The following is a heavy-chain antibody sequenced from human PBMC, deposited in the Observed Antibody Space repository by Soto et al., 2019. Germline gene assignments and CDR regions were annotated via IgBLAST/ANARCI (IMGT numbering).Heavy chain of an antibody. CDR3: ATRVEMATIIFDY. J-gene: IGHJ4*02. Sequence: QVQLVQSGAEVKKPGSSVKVSCKASGGTFSSYTISWVRQAPGQGLEWMGRIIPILGIANYAQKFQGRVTITADKSTSTAYMELSSLRSEDTAVYYCATRVEMATIIFDYWGQGTLVTVSS. CDR2: IIPILGIA. D-gene: IGHD5-12*01. CDR1: GGTFSSYT. V-gene: IGHV1-69*02.